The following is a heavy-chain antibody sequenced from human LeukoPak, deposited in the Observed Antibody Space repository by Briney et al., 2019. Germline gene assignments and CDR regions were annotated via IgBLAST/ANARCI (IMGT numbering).Heavy chain of an antibody. CDR1: GFTFSSYA. V-gene: IGHV3-23*01. J-gene: IGHJ4*02. CDR3: ARGPYYYGRNSPFDY. Sequence: GGSLRLSCAASGFTFSSYAMSWVRQAPGKGLEWVSAISGSGGSTYYADSVKGRFAISRDNSKNTLYLQMNSLRAEDTAVYYCARGPYYYGRNSPFDYWGQGTLVTVSS. D-gene: IGHD3-10*01. CDR2: ISGSGGST.